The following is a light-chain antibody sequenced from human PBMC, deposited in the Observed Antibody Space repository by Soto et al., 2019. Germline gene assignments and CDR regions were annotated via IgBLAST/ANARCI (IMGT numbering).Light chain of an antibody. CDR2: GAS. J-gene: IGKJ1*01. CDR3: QQYGSSPWT. Sequence: IVLTHSPGILSLSPWERATLSCRSSQSVSNDFLAWYQQKPGQAPRLLIYGASTRATDVPDRFSGSGSGTDFTLTISRLEPEDFAVYYCQQYGSSPWTFGQGTKVDIK. CDR1: QSVSNDF. V-gene: IGKV3-20*01.